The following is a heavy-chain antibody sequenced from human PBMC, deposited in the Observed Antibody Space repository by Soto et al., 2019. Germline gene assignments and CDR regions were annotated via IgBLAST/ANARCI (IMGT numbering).Heavy chain of an antibody. CDR3: ARIEGQQQGYNWFDP. D-gene: IGHD6-13*01. CDR1: GFTFDDYG. CDR2: INWNGGST. V-gene: IGHV3-20*01. J-gene: IGHJ5*02. Sequence: GGSLRLSCAASGFTFDDYGMSWVRQAPGKGLEWVSGINWNGGSTGYADSVKGRFTISRDNAKNSLYLQMNSLRAEDTALYHCARIEGQQQGYNWFDPWGQGTLVTVSS.